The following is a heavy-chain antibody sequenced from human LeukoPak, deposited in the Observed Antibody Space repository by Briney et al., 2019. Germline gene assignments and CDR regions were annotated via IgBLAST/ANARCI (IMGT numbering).Heavy chain of an antibody. V-gene: IGHV3-30*01. Sequence: VGSLILPCAASGFTFSSYAMHWVRQAPGKGLEWVAVISYDGSNKYYADSVKGRFTISRDNSKNTLYLQMNSLRAEDTAVYYCASLGTDYYDSSGYFDYWGQGTLVTVSS. CDR3: ASLGTDYYDSSGYFDY. J-gene: IGHJ4*02. CDR2: ISYDGSNK. CDR1: GFTFSSYA. D-gene: IGHD3-22*01.